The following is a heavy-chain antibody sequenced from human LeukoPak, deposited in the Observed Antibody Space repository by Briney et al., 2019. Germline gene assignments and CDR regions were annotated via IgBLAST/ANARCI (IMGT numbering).Heavy chain of an antibody. CDR3: VRRNYVSGRIDP. CDR2: FYYNGVT. J-gene: IGHJ5*02. V-gene: IGHV4-39*01. D-gene: IGHD3-16*01. Sequence: SETLSLTCTVSGGSISSSDYLWAWVRQPPGKGLEWIGDFYYNGVTSYNPSLKSRVTISVDTSKNQFSLNLTSVTAADTALYYCVRRNYVSGRIDPWGQGTLVTVSS. CDR1: GGSISSSDYL.